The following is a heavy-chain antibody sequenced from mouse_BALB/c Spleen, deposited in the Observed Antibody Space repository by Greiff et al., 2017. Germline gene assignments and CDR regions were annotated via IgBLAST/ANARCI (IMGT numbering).Heavy chain of an antibody. D-gene: IGHD1-1*01. CDR2: ISNSGST. CDR3: TRRGRYDIKLDY. Sequence: VQLKESGPGLVKPSQSLSLTCTVTGYSITSDYAWYWIRQFPGNKLEWMGYISNSGSTSYNPSLKSRTSITRDTSKNQSFLQLNSVTTEDTATYYCTRRGRYDIKLDYWGQGTTLTVSS. V-gene: IGHV3-2*02. J-gene: IGHJ2*01. CDR1: GYSITSDYA.